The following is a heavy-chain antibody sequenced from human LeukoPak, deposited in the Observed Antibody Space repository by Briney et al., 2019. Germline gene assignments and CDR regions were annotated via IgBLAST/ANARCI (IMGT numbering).Heavy chain of an antibody. CDR1: EYTFTNYD. D-gene: IGHD3-16*01. Sequence: GASVKVSCKASEYTFTNYDINWVRQATGQGLEWRGWINPNSGNTGYTQKFQGRVTMTRNTSLSTAYMELTSLKSEDTAVYYCARSLGTYWGKDFLNWFDPWGQGTLVTVSS. V-gene: IGHV1-8*01. CDR3: ARSLGTYWGKDFLNWFDP. J-gene: IGHJ5*02. CDR2: INPNSGNT.